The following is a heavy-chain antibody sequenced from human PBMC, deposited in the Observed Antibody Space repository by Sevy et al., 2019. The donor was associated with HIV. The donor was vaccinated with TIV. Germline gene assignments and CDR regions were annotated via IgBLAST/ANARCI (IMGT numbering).Heavy chain of an antibody. V-gene: IGHV3-23*01. CDR3: VKDYMFAADWAPDS. Sequence: LSLTCVASGFTFNNYAMSWVRQPPGKGLEWVSGLIENGVDTYYSDSVRGRFTISRDNSKNTLYLQMNSLRAEDTAIYYCVKDYMFAADWAPDSWGQGTLVTVSS. D-gene: IGHD3-10*02. J-gene: IGHJ4*02. CDR1: GFTFNNYA. CDR2: LIENGVDT.